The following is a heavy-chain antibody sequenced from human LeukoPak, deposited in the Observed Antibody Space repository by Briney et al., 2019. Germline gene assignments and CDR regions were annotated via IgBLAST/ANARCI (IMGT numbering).Heavy chain of an antibody. Sequence: GGSLRLSCVASGFNLSIYSMKWVRQAPGKGLEWVSSISSTGSFIYYRDSVKGRFTISRDNAKNSLYLQMNSLRAEDTAVYYCARGPYGDYGYNWFDPWGQGTLVTVSS. V-gene: IGHV3-21*01. J-gene: IGHJ5*02. CDR3: ARGPYGDYGYNWFDP. D-gene: IGHD4-17*01. CDR1: GFNLSIYS. CDR2: ISSTGSFI.